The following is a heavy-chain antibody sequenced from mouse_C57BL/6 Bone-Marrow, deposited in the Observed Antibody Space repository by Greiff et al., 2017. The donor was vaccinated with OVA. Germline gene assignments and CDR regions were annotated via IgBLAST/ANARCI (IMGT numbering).Heavy chain of an antibody. V-gene: IGHV1-19*01. CDR3: ARWRYDGQLLRDFDY. J-gene: IGHJ2*01. CDR2: INPYNGGT. CDR1: GYTFTDYY. Sequence: VQLQQSGPVLVKPGASVKMSCKASGYTFTDYYMNWVKQSHGKSLEWIGVINPYNGGTSYNQKFKGKATLTVDKSSSTAYMELNSLTSEDSAVYYCARWRYDGQLLRDFDYWGQGTTLTVSS. D-gene: IGHD2-3*01.